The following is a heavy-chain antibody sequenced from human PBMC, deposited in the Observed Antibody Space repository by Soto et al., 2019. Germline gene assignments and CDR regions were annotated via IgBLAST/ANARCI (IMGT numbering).Heavy chain of an antibody. D-gene: IGHD3-22*01. J-gene: IGHJ4*02. CDR1: GFTFSSYA. V-gene: IGHV3-23*01. CDR3: AKVNYYDSSGYYTGSFVY. CDR2: ISGSGGSK. Sequence: EVQLLASGGGLVQPGGSLRLSCAASGFTFSSYAMSWVHQAPGKGLEWVSAISGSGGSKYYAYSVKGRFTISRDNSKNTLYLLMNSLRAEDTAVYYCAKVNYYDSSGYYTGSFVYWGRGTLVTVCS.